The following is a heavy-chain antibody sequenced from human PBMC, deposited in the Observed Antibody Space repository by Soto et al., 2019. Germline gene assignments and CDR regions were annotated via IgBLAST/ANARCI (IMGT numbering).Heavy chain of an antibody. D-gene: IGHD3-10*01. CDR2: IYYSGST. V-gene: IGHV4-31*03. J-gene: IGHJ5*02. CDR3: ARRRITMVRGVISGFDP. Sequence: SETLSLTCTVSGGSISSGGCYWSWIRQHPGKGLEWIGYIYYSGSTYYNPSLKSRVTISVDTSKNQFSLKLSSVTAADTAVYYCARRRITMVRGVISGFDPWGQGTLVTVSS. CDR1: GGSISSGGCY.